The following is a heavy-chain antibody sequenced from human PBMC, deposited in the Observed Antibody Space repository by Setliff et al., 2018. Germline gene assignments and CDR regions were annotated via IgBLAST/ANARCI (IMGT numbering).Heavy chain of an antibody. CDR2: IFYDGSEK. V-gene: IGHV3-30*04. Sequence: GESLKISCAASGFTISYYAIHWVRQAPGKGLEWVGYIFYDGSEKYYADSVKGRFTISRDNSKNTVYLEMNNLRADDTAVYYCAGDPPRSDWRLDSWGQGTLVTVSS. CDR1: GFTISYYA. J-gene: IGHJ4*02. CDR3: AGDPPRSDWRLDS. D-gene: IGHD1-26*01.